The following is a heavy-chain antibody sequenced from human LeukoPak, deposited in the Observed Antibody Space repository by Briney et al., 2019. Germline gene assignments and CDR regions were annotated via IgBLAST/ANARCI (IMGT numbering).Heavy chain of an antibody. D-gene: IGHD3-3*01. J-gene: IGHJ4*02. CDR1: GYTFTSYY. CDR3: ARDPGYDFWSGWYFDY. Sequence: ASVKVSCKASGYTFTSYYMHWVRQAPGQGLVWMGMINPSGGSTSYAQKFQGRVTMTRGTSTSTVYMELSSLRSEDTAVYYCARDPGYDFWSGWYFDYWGQGTLVTVSS. V-gene: IGHV1-46*01. CDR2: INPSGGST.